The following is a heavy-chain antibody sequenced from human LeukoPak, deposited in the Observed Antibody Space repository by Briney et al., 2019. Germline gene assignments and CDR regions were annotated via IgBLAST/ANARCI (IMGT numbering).Heavy chain of an antibody. CDR3: ARLPYSSGWYVY. J-gene: IGHJ4*02. Sequence: TTSETLSLTCSVSGGSTNSYFWSWIRQPPGKGLEWIGYIYYSGSTNYNPSLESRVTISVDTSKNQFSLKLSSVTASDTAVYYCARLPYSSGWYVYWGQGILVTVSS. V-gene: IGHV4-59*01. CDR1: GGSTNSYF. D-gene: IGHD6-19*01. CDR2: IYYSGST.